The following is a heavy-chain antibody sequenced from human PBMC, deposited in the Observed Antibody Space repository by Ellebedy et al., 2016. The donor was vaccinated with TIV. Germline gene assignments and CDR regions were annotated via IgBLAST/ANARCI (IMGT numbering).Heavy chain of an antibody. CDR2: ISWNSGST. Sequence: GGSLRLXXAASGFSFNDYAMHWVRQAPGKGLEWVSGISWNSGSTGYADSVKGRFTVSRDNAKTSLYLQMNSVRSEDTALYYCAKGNYHDTSGYFWFDSWGQGTLVTVSS. CDR3: AKGNYHDTSGYFWFDS. J-gene: IGHJ5*01. D-gene: IGHD3-22*01. V-gene: IGHV3-9*01. CDR1: GFSFNDYA.